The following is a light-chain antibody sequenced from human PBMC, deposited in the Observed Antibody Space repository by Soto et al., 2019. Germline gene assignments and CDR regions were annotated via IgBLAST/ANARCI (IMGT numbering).Light chain of an antibody. CDR3: QTWGTGPWV. Sequence: QLVRAQSPSASASLGASVKLTCTLSSGHNSYAIAWHQQQPEKGPRYLMKLNSDGSHSKGDGIPDRFSGSSSGAERYLTISSLQSEDEADYYCQTWGTGPWVFGGGTKLTVL. V-gene: IGLV4-69*01. CDR1: SGHNSYA. J-gene: IGLJ3*02. CDR2: LNSDGSH.